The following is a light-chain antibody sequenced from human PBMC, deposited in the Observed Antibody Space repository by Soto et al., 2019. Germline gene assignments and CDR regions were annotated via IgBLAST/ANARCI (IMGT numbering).Light chain of an antibody. Sequence: EIVLTQSPATLCSSPWEGAALSERASQTVSSKLAWYQHKPGQAPRLLIYDTSNRATGIPARFSGSGSGTDFTLTISSLEPEDFAVYYCHQRKSWPRTFGQGTKVDI. J-gene: IGKJ1*01. V-gene: IGKV3-11*01. CDR2: DTS. CDR3: HQRKSWPRT. CDR1: QTVSSK.